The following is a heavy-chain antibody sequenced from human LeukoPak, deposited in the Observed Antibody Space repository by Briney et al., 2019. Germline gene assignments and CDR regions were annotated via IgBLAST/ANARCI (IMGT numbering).Heavy chain of an antibody. Sequence: GGSLRLSCAASGFTVSSNYMSWVRQAPGKGLEWVSVIYSGGSTYYADSVKGRFTISRDNSKNTLYLQMNSLRAEDTAVCYCARSNKGGSYGYWYFDLWGRGTLVTVSS. CDR2: IYSGGST. V-gene: IGHV3-53*01. D-gene: IGHD1-26*01. CDR3: ARSNKGGSYGYWYFDL. CDR1: GFTVSSNY. J-gene: IGHJ2*01.